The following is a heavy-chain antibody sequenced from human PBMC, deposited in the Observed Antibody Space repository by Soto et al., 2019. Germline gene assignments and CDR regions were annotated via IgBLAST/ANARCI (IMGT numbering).Heavy chain of an antibody. CDR2: ISGSGGHT. D-gene: IGHD2-8*01. V-gene: IGHV3-23*01. CDR3: AKIEMGWFAH. CDR1: GFSFFSYA. J-gene: IGHJ5*02. Sequence: GGSLRLSCTGSGFSFFSYAMSWVRQAPGKGLEWVSTISGSGGHTYYADSVKGRFVVSRDNDKNTVYLHMSSLTGEDTTVYFCAKIEMGWFAHWGQGTQVTVSS.